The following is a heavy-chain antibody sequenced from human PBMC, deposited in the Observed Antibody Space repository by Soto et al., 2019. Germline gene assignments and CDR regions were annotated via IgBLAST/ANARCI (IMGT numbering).Heavy chain of an antibody. J-gene: IGHJ4*02. V-gene: IGHV1-69*06. CDR2: IIPIFGTA. CDR1: GGTFSSYA. CDR3: ARVYYYDSSGYLGGLYYFDY. Sequence: SVKVSCKASGGTFSSYAISWVRQAPGQGLEWMGGIIPIFGTANYAQKFQGRVTITADKSTSTAYMELSSLRSEDTAVYYCARVYYYDSSGYLGGLYYFDYWGQGTLVTVSS. D-gene: IGHD3-22*01.